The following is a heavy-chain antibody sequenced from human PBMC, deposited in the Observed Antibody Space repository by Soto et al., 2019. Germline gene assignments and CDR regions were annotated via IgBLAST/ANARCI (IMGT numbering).Heavy chain of an antibody. D-gene: IGHD2-15*01. CDR3: ARDRKDCSGGSCTYYYYGMDV. J-gene: IGHJ6*02. Sequence: GGSLRLSCAASGFTFSSYAMHWVRQAPGKGLEWVAVISYDGSNKYYADSVKGRFTISRDNSKNTLDLQMNSLRAEDTAVYYCARDRKDCSGGSCTYYYYGMDVWGQGTTVTVSS. CDR2: ISYDGSNK. CDR1: GFTFSSYA. V-gene: IGHV3-30-3*01.